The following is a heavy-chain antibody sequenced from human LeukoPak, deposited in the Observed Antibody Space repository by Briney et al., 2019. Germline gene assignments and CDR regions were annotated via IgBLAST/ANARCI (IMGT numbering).Heavy chain of an antibody. Sequence: GRSLRLSCAASGFTFSSYGMHWVRQAPAKGLEWVAVISYDGSNKYYADSVKGRFTISRDNSKNTLYLQMNSLRAEDTAVYYCAKEGVGAAIDYWGQGTLVTVSS. D-gene: IGHD1-26*01. V-gene: IGHV3-30*18. CDR1: GFTFSSYG. CDR3: AKEGVGAAIDY. J-gene: IGHJ4*02. CDR2: ISYDGSNK.